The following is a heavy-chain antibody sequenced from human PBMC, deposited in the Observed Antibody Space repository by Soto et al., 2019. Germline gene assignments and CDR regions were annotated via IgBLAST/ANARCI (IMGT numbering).Heavy chain of an antibody. V-gene: IGHV1-18*01. D-gene: IGHD1-26*01. CDR2: VRGDNGHT. J-gene: IGHJ5*02. CDR3: ARDLGYGRSGTYYREWFDP. CDR1: GYTFTTHG. Sequence: GASVKVSCMASGYTFTTHGISWVRQVSGQGLEWMGWVRGDNGHTNYAQSLQGRVTMTTDTSTNTAYMELRSLRSDDTAVYYCARDLGYGRSGTYYREWFDPWGQGNLVTLAT.